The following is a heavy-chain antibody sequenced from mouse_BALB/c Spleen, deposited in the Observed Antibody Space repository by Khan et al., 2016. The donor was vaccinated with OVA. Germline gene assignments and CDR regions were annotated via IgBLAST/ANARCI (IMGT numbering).Heavy chain of an antibody. Sequence: EVQLQESGPGLVKPSQSLSLTCTVTGYSITSDYAWNWIRQFPGNKLEWMGYISYSGRTSYNPSLKSRISITRDTSKNQFFLQLNYVTTADTATSYCARSLTITTVVATDFDYWGQGTTLTVSS. CDR1: GYSITSDYA. V-gene: IGHV3-2*02. CDR2: ISYSGRT. J-gene: IGHJ2*01. D-gene: IGHD1-1*01. CDR3: ARSLTITTVVATDFDY.